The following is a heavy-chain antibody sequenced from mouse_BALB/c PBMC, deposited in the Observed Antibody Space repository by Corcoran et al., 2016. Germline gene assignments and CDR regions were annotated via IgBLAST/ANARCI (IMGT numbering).Heavy chain of an antibody. Sequence: QIQLVQSGPELKKPGETVKISCKASGYTFTNYGMNWVKQAPGKGLKWMGWINTYTGEPTYADDFKGRFAFSLETSASTAYLQINNLKNEDMATYFCARKIHYYGSSYWYFDVWGAATTVTVSS. CDR2: INTYTGEP. V-gene: IGHV9-1*02. D-gene: IGHD1-1*01. J-gene: IGHJ1*01. CDR1: GYTFTNYG. CDR3: ARKIHYYGSSYWYFDV.